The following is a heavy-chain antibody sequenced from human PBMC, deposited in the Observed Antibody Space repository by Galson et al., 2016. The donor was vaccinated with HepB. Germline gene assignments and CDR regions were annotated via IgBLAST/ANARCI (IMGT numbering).Heavy chain of an antibody. CDR2: ISSQSTHT. Sequence: SLRLSCAASGFIFSDYYMGWIHQAPGKGLEWVASISSQSTHTNYADSVKGRFNISRDNAKKSLYLQMNSLRVEDTAVYSCVRLRYGSGFYVDWGQGSLVSVSS. J-gene: IGHJ4*02. D-gene: IGHD3-10*01. CDR1: GFIFSDYY. V-gene: IGHV3-11*06. CDR3: VRLRYGSGFYVD.